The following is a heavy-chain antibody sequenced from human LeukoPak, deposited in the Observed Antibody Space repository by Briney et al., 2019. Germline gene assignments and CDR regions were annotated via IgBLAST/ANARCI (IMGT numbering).Heavy chain of an antibody. D-gene: IGHD3/OR15-3a*01. CDR3: AGGSIRDDLDY. CDR1: GGSISRYY. J-gene: IGHJ4*02. CDR2: IYHSGST. V-gene: IGHV4-4*08. Sequence: SETLSLTCSVSGGSISRYYWSWIRQPPGKGLEWIGYIYHSGSTNSNPSLKTRLTISLDTSNKEVSLKLSSVTAADTAVYYCAGGSIRDDLDYWGQGILVTVSS.